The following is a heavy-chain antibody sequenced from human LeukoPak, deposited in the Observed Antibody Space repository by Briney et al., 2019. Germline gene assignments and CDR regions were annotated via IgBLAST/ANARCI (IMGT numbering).Heavy chain of an antibody. J-gene: IGHJ3*02. D-gene: IGHD3-10*01. CDR3: AKKYGSGSYGAFDI. V-gene: IGHV4-59*12. CDR1: GGSISSYY. Sequence: PSETLSLTCTVSGGSISSYYWSWIRQPPGKGLEWIGYIYYSGSTNYNPSLKSRVTISVDTSKNQFSLKLSSVTAADTAVYYCAKKYGSGSYGAFDIWGQGTMVTVSS. CDR2: IYYSGST.